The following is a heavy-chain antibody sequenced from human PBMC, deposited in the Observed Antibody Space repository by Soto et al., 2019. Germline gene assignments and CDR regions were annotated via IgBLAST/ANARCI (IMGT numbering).Heavy chain of an antibody. CDR2: MNPNSGNT. V-gene: IGHV1-8*01. J-gene: IGHJ3*02. Sequence: QVQLLQSGAEVKKPGPSVKVSCKPSGYTFTSYDINWVRQATGHGLEGRGWMNPNSGNTGYAQKFQGRVTMTRTTSISTAYMELSSLRSEDTAVYYCASPARNYDFWSGYSFDIWGQGTMVTVSS. D-gene: IGHD3-3*01. CDR3: ASPARNYDFWSGYSFDI. CDR1: GYTFTSYD.